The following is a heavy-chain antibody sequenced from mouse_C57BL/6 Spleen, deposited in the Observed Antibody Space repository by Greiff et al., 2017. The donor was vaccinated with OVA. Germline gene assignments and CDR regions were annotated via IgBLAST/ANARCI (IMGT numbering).Heavy chain of an antibody. Sequence: EVKLLESGGGLVKPGGSLKLSCAASGFTFSDYGMHWVRQAPEKGLEWVAYISSGSSTIYYADTVKGRFTISRDNAKNTLFLQMTSLRSEDTAMYYCALITTVGYWGQGTTLTVSS. CDR2: ISSGSSTI. D-gene: IGHD1-1*01. J-gene: IGHJ2*01. V-gene: IGHV5-17*01. CDR3: ALITTVGY. CDR1: GFTFSDYG.